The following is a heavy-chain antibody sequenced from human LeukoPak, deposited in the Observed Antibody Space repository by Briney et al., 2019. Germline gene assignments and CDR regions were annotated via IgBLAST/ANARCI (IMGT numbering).Heavy chain of an antibody. CDR1: GFTFSGYG. V-gene: IGHV3-48*01. D-gene: IGHD2-21*02. CDR3: ARGRADYYFDY. Sequence: GGSLRLSCAASGFTFSGYGMNWVRQAPGKGLDWVSYISSGSSTIYYADSVRGRFTISRDNAKSSLYLQMNSLRAEDTAVYYCARGRADYYFDYWSQGTLVTVSS. J-gene: IGHJ4*02. CDR2: ISSGSSTI.